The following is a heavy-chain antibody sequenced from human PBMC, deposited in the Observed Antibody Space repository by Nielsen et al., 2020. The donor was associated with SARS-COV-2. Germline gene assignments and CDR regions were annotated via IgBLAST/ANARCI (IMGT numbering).Heavy chain of an antibody. CDR1: GGSINTGGYY. V-gene: IGHV4-31*03. J-gene: IGHJ4*02. Sequence: SETLSLTCSVSGGSINTGGYYWSWIRQHPGKGLEWVGYINYSGNTYYNPSLKSRVAISVDTSHNQFSLNLNSVTAADTALYFCVRQPEYYFENWGQGTLVTVSS. CDR3: VRQPEYYFEN. CDR2: INYSGNT.